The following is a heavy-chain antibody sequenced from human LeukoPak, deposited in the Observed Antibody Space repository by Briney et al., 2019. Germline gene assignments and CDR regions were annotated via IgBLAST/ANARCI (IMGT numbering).Heavy chain of an antibody. Sequence: SETLSLTCTVSGYSISSGYYWGWIRQPPGKGLEWIGSIYHSGSTYYNPSLKSRVTISVDTSKNQFSLKLSSVTAADTAVYYCARCPLDRLVTTTTFEFDYWGQGTLVTVSS. V-gene: IGHV4-38-2*02. CDR2: IYHSGST. D-gene: IGHD5-12*01. CDR3: ARCPLDRLVTTTTFEFDY. J-gene: IGHJ4*02. CDR1: GYSISSGYY.